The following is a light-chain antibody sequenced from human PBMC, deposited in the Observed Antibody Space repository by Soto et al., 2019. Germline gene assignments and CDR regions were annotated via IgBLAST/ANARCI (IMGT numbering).Light chain of an antibody. CDR2: GAS. J-gene: IGKJ3*01. CDR1: QSVSSNY. V-gene: IGKV3-20*01. Sequence: EIVLTQSPGTLSVSPGERVTLCCRASQSVSSNYLAWYQQRPGQAPRLLIFGASYRATGIPDRFSGSGSGTDFTLTISRLEPEDFAVYYCQQYSNSPPEFTFGPGTKVDTK. CDR3: QQYSNSPPEFT.